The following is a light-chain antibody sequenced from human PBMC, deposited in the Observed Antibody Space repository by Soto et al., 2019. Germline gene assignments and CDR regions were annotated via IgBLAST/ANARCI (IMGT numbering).Light chain of an antibody. Sequence: NFMLTQPHSVSASPGKTATISCTRSSGSIASNYVHWYQQRPGSSPTTVIYEDNQRPSGVPDRFSGSIDSSSNSASLTISGLKTEDEADYYCQSYDSSSGVFGGGTKVTVL. CDR3: QSYDSSSGV. CDR2: EDN. J-gene: IGLJ3*02. V-gene: IGLV6-57*01. CDR1: SGSIASNY.